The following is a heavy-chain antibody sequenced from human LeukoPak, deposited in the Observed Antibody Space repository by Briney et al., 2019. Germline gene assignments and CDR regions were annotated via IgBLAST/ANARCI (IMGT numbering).Heavy chain of an antibody. CDR3: ARNYDILTGSYYGMDV. V-gene: IGHV4-31*03. Sequence: PSETLSLTCTVSGGSISSGGYYWSWIRQHPGKGLEWIGYIYHSGSTYYNPSLKSRVTISVDTSKNQFSLKLSSVTAADTAVYYCARNYDILTGSYYGMDVWGQGTTVTVSS. CDR2: IYHSGST. D-gene: IGHD3-9*01. J-gene: IGHJ6*02. CDR1: GGSISSGGYY.